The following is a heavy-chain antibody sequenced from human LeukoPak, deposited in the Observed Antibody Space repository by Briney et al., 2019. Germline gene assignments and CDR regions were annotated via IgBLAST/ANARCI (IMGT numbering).Heavy chain of an antibody. J-gene: IGHJ4*02. V-gene: IGHV1-8*03. CDR2: MNPNSGNT. Sequence: ASVKVSCKASGYTFTSYGISWVRQAPGQGLEWMGWMNPNSGNTGCAQKFQGRVTITRNTSISTAYMELSSLRSEDTAVYYCARVLARTRSAAARLYYFDYWGQGTLVTVSS. D-gene: IGHD6-13*01. CDR3: ARVLARTRSAAARLYYFDY. CDR1: GYTFTSYG.